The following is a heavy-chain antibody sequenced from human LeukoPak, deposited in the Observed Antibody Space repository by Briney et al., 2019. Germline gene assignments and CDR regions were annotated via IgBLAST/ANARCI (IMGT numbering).Heavy chain of an antibody. CDR2: IGIDSGNT. J-gene: IGHJ4*02. CDR1: GFTTHYW. Sequence: GGSLRLSCTASGFTTHYWLNWVRQAPGKGLEWISYIGIDSGNTNYADSVKGRFTISGDKAKNSLYLQMNSLRVEDTAVYYCARDYKYAFDNWGQGTLVTVSS. D-gene: IGHD5-24*01. V-gene: IGHV3-11*06. CDR3: ARDYKYAFDN.